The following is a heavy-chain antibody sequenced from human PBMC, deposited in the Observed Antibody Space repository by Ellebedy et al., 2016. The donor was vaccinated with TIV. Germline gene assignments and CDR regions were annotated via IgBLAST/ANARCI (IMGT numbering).Heavy chain of an antibody. J-gene: IGHJ4*02. CDR1: GFTFSSYG. D-gene: IGHD3-16*01. Sequence: GGSLRLSXAASGFTFSSYGMHWVRQAPGKGLEWVAVISYDGSNKYYADSVKGRFTISRDNSKNTLYLQMNSLRAEDTAVYYCAKDKSPQGEMLLDYWGQGTLVTVSS. CDR3: AKDKSPQGEMLLDY. V-gene: IGHV3-30*18. CDR2: ISYDGSNK.